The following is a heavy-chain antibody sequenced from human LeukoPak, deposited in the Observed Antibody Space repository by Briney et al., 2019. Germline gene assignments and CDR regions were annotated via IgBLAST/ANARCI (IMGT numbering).Heavy chain of an antibody. CDR2: MNGRGLTT. D-gene: IGHD2-21*02. V-gene: IGHV3-23*01. J-gene: IGHJ4*02. CDR1: GFTFSSYA. CDR3: AKAHDNCGGDCSPLDYNDY. Sequence: PGGSLRLSCAASGFTFSSYAMTWVRQAPGKGLEWVSAMNGRGLTTYYADSVKGRFTISRDNSKNTAYLHMDSLRAEDTAVYYCAKAHDNCGGDCSPLDYNDYWGQGTLVTVSS.